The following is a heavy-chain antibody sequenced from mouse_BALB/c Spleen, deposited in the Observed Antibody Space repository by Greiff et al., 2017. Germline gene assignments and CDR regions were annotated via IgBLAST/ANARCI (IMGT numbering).Heavy chain of an antibody. Sequence: VQRVESGPGLVAPSQSLSITCTVSGFSLTSYGVHWVRQPPGKGLEWLGVIWAGGSTNYNSALMSRLSISKDNSKSQVFLKMNSLQTDDTAMYYCARDGGYDYDGFAYWGQGTLVTVSA. CDR2: IWAGGST. CDR1: GFSLTSYG. J-gene: IGHJ3*01. V-gene: IGHV2-9*02. D-gene: IGHD2-4*01. CDR3: ARDGGYDYDGFAY.